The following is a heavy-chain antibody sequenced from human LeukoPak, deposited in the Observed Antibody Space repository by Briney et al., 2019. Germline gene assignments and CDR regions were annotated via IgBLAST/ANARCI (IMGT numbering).Heavy chain of an antibody. CDR2: IYYRVTS. D-gene: IGHD5-18*01. V-gene: IGHV4-59*01. CDR1: GDSISTYY. J-gene: IGHJ4*02. Sequence: SETLSLTCTVSGDSISTYYWSWIRQPPGKGLEWIGYIYYRVTSDYNPSLKSRVTMSVDMSTRQISLRLTSVTAADTAVYYCARGQKYTSGYTVTELGSRYFDYWGQGTLVTVSS. CDR3: ARGQKYTSGYTVTELGSRYFDY.